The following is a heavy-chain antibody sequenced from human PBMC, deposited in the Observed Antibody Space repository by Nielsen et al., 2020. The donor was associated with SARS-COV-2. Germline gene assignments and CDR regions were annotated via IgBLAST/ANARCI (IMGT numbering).Heavy chain of an antibody. V-gene: IGHV3-23*01. J-gene: IGHJ4*02. D-gene: IGHD3-10*01. Sequence: GESLKISCEASGFSVSDSAMGWVRQAPGKGLEWVSTINNINGGETHYADFVKGRSTISRDTSKNTLFLQMSSLRVEDTALYYCTKEGSLGYFVSWGPGTLVTVSS. CDR2: INNINGGET. CDR1: GFSVSDSA. CDR3: TKEGSLGYFVS.